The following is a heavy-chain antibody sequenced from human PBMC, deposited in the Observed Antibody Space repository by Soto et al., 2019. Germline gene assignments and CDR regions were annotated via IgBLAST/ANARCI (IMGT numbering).Heavy chain of an antibody. J-gene: IGHJ4*02. CDR1: GFTFSSYS. Sequence: GGSLRLSCAASGFTFSSYSMNWARQAPGKGLEWVSSISSSSSYIYYADSVKGRFTISRDNAKNSLYLQMNSLRAEDTAVYYCARDLPKKKTGSYLPYYFDYWGQGTLVTVSS. D-gene: IGHD3-10*01. CDR2: ISSSSSYI. CDR3: ARDLPKKKTGSYLPYYFDY. V-gene: IGHV3-21*01.